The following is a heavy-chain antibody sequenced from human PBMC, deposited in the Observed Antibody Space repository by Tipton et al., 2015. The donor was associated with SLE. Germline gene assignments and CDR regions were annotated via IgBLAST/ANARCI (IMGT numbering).Heavy chain of an antibody. CDR3: ASWYYDFWSGYSYYFDY. CDR1: GGSIGSGSYY. V-gene: IGHV4-61*09. D-gene: IGHD3-3*01. Sequence: TLSLTCTVSGGSIGSGSYYWSWIRQPAGKGLEWIGYIYTSGSTNYNPSLKSRVTISVDTSKNQFSLKLSSVTAADTAVYYCASWYYDFWSGYSYYFDYWGQGTLVTVSS. J-gene: IGHJ4*02. CDR2: IYTSGST.